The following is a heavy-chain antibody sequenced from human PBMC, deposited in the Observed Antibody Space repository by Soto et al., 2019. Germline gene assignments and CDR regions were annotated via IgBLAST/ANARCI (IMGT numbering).Heavy chain of an antibody. CDR1: GGSFSGYY. CDR2: INHSGST. D-gene: IGHD3-9*01. V-gene: IGHV4-34*01. J-gene: IGHJ4*02. Sequence: PSETLSLTCAVYGGSFSGYYWSWIRQPPGKGLEWIGEINHSGSTNYNPSLKSRVTISVDTSKNQFSLKLSSVTAADTAVYYCARVRWDILTGFGPKPNKYYFDYWGQGTLVTVSS. CDR3: ARVRWDILTGFGPKPNKYYFDY.